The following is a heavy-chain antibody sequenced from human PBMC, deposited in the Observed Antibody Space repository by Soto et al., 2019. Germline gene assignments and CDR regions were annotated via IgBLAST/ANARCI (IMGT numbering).Heavy chain of an antibody. CDR3: AWIVVPTGDAFDI. D-gene: IGHD3-22*01. J-gene: IGHJ3*02. Sequence: SETLSLTCTVSGGSISSGGYYWSWIRQHPGKGLEWIGYIYYSGSTYYNPSLKSRVTISVDTSKNQFSLKLSSVTAADTAVYYCAWIVVPTGDAFDIWGQGTMVTVS. V-gene: IGHV4-31*03. CDR2: IYYSGST. CDR1: GGSISSGGYY.